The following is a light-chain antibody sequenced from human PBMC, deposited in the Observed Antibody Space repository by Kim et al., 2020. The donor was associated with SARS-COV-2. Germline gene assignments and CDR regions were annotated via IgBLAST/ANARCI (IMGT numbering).Light chain of an antibody. CDR2: DVN. V-gene: IGLV2-11*01. Sequence: QSALTQPRSVSGSPGQSVTMSCTGTSSDVGGYDSVSWYQHHAGTAPKLMIYDVNKRPSGVPDRFSGSKSGNTASLTISGLQAEDEADYYCCSHAGNYTWVFGGGTQLTVL. CDR3: CSHAGNYTWV. CDR1: SSDVGGYDS. J-gene: IGLJ3*02.